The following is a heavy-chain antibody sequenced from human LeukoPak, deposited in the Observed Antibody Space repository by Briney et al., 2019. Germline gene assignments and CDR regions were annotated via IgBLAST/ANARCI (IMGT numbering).Heavy chain of an antibody. CDR2: ISNSADTR. V-gene: IGHV3-11*01. D-gene: IGHD7-27*01. CDR1: GFTFSDYY. J-gene: IGHJ5*02. Sequence: GGSLRLSCAASGFTFSDYYMSWIRQTPGKGLEWLAYISNSADTRKYADSVTGRFTISRDNAKNSVFLQMNSLRAEDSGVYYCARDVRGRTPLKLGMKWFDPWGQGTRVTVSS. CDR3: ARDVRGRTPLKLGMKWFDP.